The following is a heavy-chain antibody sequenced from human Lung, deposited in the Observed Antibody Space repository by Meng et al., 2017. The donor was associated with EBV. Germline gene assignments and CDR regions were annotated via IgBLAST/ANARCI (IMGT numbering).Heavy chain of an antibody. Sequence: QLQLVESCPGPVKPSETLSLPCTASGGSISSSSYYWAWIRQPPGEGLEWIGSVVYSGTTYYTSSLKSRVSISVDTSKNQFSLKLSSVTAADTAVYYCARHHHSPTFDYWGQGTLVTVSS. CDR3: ARHHHSPTFDY. D-gene: IGHD1-14*01. V-gene: IGHV4-39*01. CDR2: VVYSGTT. CDR1: GGSISSSSYY. J-gene: IGHJ4*02.